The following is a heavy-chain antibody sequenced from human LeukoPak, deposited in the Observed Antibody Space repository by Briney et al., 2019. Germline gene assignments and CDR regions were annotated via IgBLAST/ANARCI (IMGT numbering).Heavy chain of an antibody. CDR2: TWFDGSNE. J-gene: IGHJ4*02. CDR3: ARDSRYCSGAKCYYYFDY. Sequence: PGGPLRLSCAASGFTFSSYGMHWVRQAPGKGLEWVALTWFDGSNEDYTDSVKGRFTISRDNSKNTLYLQMNSLTAEDAAVYYCARDSRYCSGAKCYYYFDYWGQGTLVTVSS. V-gene: IGHV3-33*08. CDR1: GFTFSSYG. D-gene: IGHD2-15*01.